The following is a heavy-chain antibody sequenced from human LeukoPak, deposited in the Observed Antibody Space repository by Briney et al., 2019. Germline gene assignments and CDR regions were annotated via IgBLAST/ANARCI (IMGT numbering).Heavy chain of an antibody. Sequence: PSETLSLTCTVSGGSISSSSYYWGWIRQPPGKGLEWIGSIYYSASTYYNPSLKSRVTISVDTSKNQFSLKLTSVTAADTAVYYCARGGYNYAAAYWGQGTLVTVSS. CDR2: IYYSAST. V-gene: IGHV4-39*01. CDR1: GGSISSSSYY. CDR3: ARGGYNYAAAY. J-gene: IGHJ4*02. D-gene: IGHD5-24*01.